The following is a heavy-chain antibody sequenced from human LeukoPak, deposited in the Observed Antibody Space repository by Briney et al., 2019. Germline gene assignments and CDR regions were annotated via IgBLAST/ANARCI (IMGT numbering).Heavy chain of an antibody. J-gene: IGHJ4*02. CDR1: GFTFSSYG. Sequence: GGSLRLSCAASGFTFSSYGMHWVRQAPGKGLEWVAFIRYDGSNKYYADSVKGRFTISRDNSKKTLYLQMNSLRAEDTAVYDCATLPLPAVTTNAFDYWGQRSLVTVSS. D-gene: IGHD4-11*01. CDR3: ATLPLPAVTTNAFDY. V-gene: IGHV3-30*02. CDR2: IRYDGSNK.